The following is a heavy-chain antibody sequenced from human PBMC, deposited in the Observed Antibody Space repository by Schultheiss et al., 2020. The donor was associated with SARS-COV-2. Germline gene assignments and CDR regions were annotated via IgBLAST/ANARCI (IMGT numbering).Heavy chain of an antibody. D-gene: IGHD6-13*01. V-gene: IGHV3-21*05. CDR1: GFTFGDYA. Sequence: GGSLRLSCAASGFTFGDYAMSWFRQAPGKGLEWVSYISSSGSYIYYADSVKGRFTISRDNAKNSLYLQMNSLRAEDTAVYYCAKELDPKGIAAAGLDYWGQGTLVTVSS. CDR2: ISSSGSYI. J-gene: IGHJ4*02. CDR3: AKELDPKGIAAAGLDY.